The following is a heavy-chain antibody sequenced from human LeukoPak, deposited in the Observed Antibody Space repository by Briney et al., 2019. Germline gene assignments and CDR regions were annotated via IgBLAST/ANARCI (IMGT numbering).Heavy chain of an antibody. CDR2: IYHSGST. CDR3: ARLYSSSCSKN. Sequence: SETLSLTCAVSGYSISSGYYWGWIRQPPGKGLEWIGSIYHSGSTYYNPSLKSRVTISVDTSESQFSLKLSSVTAADTAVYYCARLYSSSCSKNWGQGTLVTVSS. V-gene: IGHV4-38-2*01. D-gene: IGHD6-13*01. CDR1: GYSISSGYY. J-gene: IGHJ4*02.